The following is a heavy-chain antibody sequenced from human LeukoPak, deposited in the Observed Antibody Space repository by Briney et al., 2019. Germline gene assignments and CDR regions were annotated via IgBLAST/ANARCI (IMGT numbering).Heavy chain of an antibody. D-gene: IGHD3-9*01. Sequence: ASVKVSCKASGYTFTSYGISWVRQAPGQGLEWMGWISAYNGNTNYAQKLQGRVTMTTDTSTSTAYMELRSLRSGDTAVYYCARRTLVIIPRYYYYGMDVWGQGTTVTVSS. CDR1: GYTFTSYG. CDR2: ISAYNGNT. J-gene: IGHJ6*02. V-gene: IGHV1-18*01. CDR3: ARRTLVIIPRYYYYGMDV.